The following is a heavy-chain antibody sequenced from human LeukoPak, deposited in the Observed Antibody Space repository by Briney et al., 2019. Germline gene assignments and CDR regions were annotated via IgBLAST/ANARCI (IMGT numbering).Heavy chain of an antibody. CDR1: GFTFSSYW. J-gene: IGHJ6*03. CDR3: ARTPYCSSTSCYWSYYYYMDV. CDR2: IKQDGSEK. Sequence: SGGSLRLSCAASGFTFSSYWMSRVRQAPGKGLEWVANIKQDGSEKYYVDSVKGRFTNSRDNAKNSLYLQMNSLRAEDTAVYYCARTPYCSSTSCYWSYYYYMDVWGKGTTVTVSS. V-gene: IGHV3-7*01. D-gene: IGHD2-2*01.